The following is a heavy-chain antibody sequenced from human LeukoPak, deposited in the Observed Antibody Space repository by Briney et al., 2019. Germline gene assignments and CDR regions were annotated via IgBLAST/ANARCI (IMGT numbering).Heavy chain of an antibody. D-gene: IGHD6-13*01. J-gene: IGHJ4*02. CDR3: AREKGSSSWKGMSGTFDY. CDR2: IYYSGST. CDR1: GGSISSGDYY. Sequence: PSETLSLTCTVSGGSISSGDYYWSWIRQPPGKGLEWIGYIYYSGSTYYNPSLKSRVTISVDTSKNQFSLKLSSVTAADTAVYYCAREKGSSSWKGMSGTFDYWGQGTLVTVSS. V-gene: IGHV4-30-4*08.